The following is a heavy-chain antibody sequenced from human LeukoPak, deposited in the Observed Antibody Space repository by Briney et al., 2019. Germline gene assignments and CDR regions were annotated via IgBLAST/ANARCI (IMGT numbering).Heavy chain of an antibody. CDR1: GFTFNSYS. J-gene: IGHJ4*02. CDR2: ISWNSGSI. D-gene: IGHD1-26*01. V-gene: IGHV3-9*01. Sequence: GGSLRLSCTASGFTFNSYSMNWVRQAPGKGLEWVSGISWNSGSIGYADSVKGRFTISRDNAKNSLYLQMNSLRAEDTALYYCARGGSYYPGYWGQGTLVTVSS. CDR3: ARGGSYYPGY.